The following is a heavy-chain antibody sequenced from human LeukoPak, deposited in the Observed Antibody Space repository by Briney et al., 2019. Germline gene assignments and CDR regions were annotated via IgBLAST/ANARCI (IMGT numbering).Heavy chain of an antibody. V-gene: IGHV1-2*02. J-gene: IGHJ6*02. CDR3: ASCITMVRGAVPTYYYYYGMDV. CDR2: INPNSGGT. Sequence: ASVKASCKASGYTFTGYYMHWVRQAPGQGLEWMGWINPNSGGTNYAQKFQGRVTMTRDTSISTAYMELSRLRSDDTAVYYCASCITMVRGAVPTYYYYYGMDVWGQGTTVTVSS. D-gene: IGHD3-10*01. CDR1: GYTFTGYY.